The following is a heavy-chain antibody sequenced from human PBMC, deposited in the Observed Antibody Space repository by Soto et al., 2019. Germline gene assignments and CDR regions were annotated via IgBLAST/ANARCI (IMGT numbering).Heavy chain of an antibody. CDR2: ISYDGSNK. J-gene: IGHJ6*02. V-gene: IGHV3-30-3*01. CDR3: ARDQYSSSWYRPFNGMDV. CDR1: GFTFSSYA. D-gene: IGHD6-13*01. Sequence: GGSLRLSCAASGFTFSSYAMHWVRQAPGKGLEWVAVISYDGSNKYYADSVKGRFTISRDNSKNTLYLQMNSLRAEDTAVYYCARDQYSSSWYRPFNGMDVWGQGTTVTVSS.